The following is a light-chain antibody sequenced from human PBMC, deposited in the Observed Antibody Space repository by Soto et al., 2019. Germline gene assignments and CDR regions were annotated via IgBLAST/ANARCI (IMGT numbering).Light chain of an antibody. V-gene: IGKV3-15*01. CDR1: QSVSSN. J-gene: IGKJ1*01. CDR2: CAS. Sequence: EIVMTQSPATLSVSPGERATLSCRASQSVSSNLAWYQQKPGQAPRLLIYCASTRATGIPARFSGSGSGTEFTLTISSLQSEDFAVYYCQQSTNWPPWTFGQGTKVEIK. CDR3: QQSTNWPPWT.